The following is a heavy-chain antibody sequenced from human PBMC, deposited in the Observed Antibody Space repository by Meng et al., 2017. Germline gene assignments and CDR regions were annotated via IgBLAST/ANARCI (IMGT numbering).Heavy chain of an antibody. CDR2: ISWNSGSI. CDR3: AKDWMSYFDSGGGGSVDY. CDR1: GFTFCSYE. D-gene: IGHD3-22*01. J-gene: IGHJ4*02. Sequence: LKISCAASGFTFCSYEMNWVRQAPGKGLEWVSDISWNSGSIGYAGSVKGRFTISRDNSKNSLYLQMNSLRVEDTTLCYCAKDWMSYFDSGGGGSVDYWGQGSLVTVSS. V-gene: IGHV3-9*01.